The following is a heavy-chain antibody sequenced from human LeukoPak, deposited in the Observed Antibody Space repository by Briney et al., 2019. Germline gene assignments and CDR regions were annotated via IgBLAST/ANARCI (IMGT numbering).Heavy chain of an antibody. CDR2: IWYDGSNK. V-gene: IGHV3-33*01. D-gene: IGHD4-17*01. CDR1: GFTFSSYG. Sequence: GGSLRLSCAASGFTFSSYGVHWVRQAPGKGLEWVAVIWYDGSNKYYADSVKGRFTISRDNSKNTLYLQMDSLRAEDTAVYYCARLSVTTWYYFDYWAQGTLVTVSS. J-gene: IGHJ4*02. CDR3: ARLSVTTWYYFDY.